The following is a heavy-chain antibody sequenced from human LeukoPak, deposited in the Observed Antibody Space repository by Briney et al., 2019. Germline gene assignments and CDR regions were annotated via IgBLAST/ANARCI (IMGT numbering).Heavy chain of an antibody. CDR1: GGSFSGYY. CDR3: ARRSWYFDL. Sequence: SETLSLTCAVYGGSFSGYYWSWIRQPPGKGLEWIGEINHSGSTNYNPSLKSRVTISVDTSKNQFSLKLSSVTAADTAVYYCARRSWYFDLWGRGTLVTVSS. CDR2: INHSGST. J-gene: IGHJ2*01. V-gene: IGHV4-34*01.